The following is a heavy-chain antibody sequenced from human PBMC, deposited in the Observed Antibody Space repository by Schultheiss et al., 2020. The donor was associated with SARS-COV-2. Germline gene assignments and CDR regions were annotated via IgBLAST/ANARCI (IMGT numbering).Heavy chain of an antibody. J-gene: IGHJ6*02. D-gene: IGHD2-21*02. CDR3: ARDRYCGGDCYSSYYYGMDV. V-gene: IGHV3-21*01. CDR1: GFTFSSYS. Sequence: WGSLRLSCAASGFTFSSYSMNWVRQAPGKGLEWVSSISSSSSYIYYADSVKGRFTISRDNAKNSLYLQMNSLRAEDTAVYYCARDRYCGGDCYSSYYYGMDVWGQGTTVTVSS. CDR2: ISSSSSYI.